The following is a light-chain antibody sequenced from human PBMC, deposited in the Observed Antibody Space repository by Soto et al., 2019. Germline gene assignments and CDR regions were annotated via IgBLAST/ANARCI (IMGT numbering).Light chain of an antibody. V-gene: IGKV1-39*01. CDR1: QSISRH. CDR2: SAS. CDR3: QQSYSTRYS. J-gene: IGKJ2*03. Sequence: DIPMTQSPSSLSASVGDRVTITCRASQSISRHLNWYQQKPGKAPKVLIYSASSLQSGVPSRFSGSGSGTDFTLTINSLQPEDFATYYCQQSYSTRYSFGQGTKLEIK.